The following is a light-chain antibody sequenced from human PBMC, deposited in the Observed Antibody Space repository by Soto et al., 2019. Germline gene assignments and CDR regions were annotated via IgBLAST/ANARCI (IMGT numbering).Light chain of an antibody. CDR1: SSDVGGYNY. CDR2: EVN. V-gene: IGLV2-8*01. CDR3: NSFAGSTLYV. J-gene: IGLJ1*01. Sequence: QSALTQPPSASGSPGQSVTISCTGTSSDVGGYNYVSWYQQHPGKAPKLMIYEVNKRPSGVPDRFSGSKSGNTASLTVSGLQAEDEADYYCNSFAGSTLYVFGTGTKLTVL.